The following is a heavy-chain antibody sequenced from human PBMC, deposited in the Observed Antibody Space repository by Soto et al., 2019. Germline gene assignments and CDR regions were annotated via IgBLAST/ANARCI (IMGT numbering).Heavy chain of an antibody. CDR3: ARALTTNYYYYMDV. V-gene: IGHV3-33*01. CDR1: GFTFSSYG. D-gene: IGHD4-4*01. Sequence: GGSLRLSCAASGFTFSSYGMHWVRQAPGKGLEWVAVIWYDGSNKYYADSVKGRFTISRDNSKNTLYLQMNSPRAEDTAVYYCARALTTNYYYYMDVWGKGTTVTVSS. J-gene: IGHJ6*03. CDR2: IWYDGSNK.